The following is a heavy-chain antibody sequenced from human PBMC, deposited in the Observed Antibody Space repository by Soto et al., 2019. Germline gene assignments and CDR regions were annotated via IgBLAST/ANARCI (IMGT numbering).Heavy chain of an antibody. D-gene: IGHD6-19*01. V-gene: IGHV3-30-3*01. CDR2: ISYDGSNK. J-gene: IGHJ6*04. CDR3: ARRGRGWPNYYYYYGMDV. CDR1: GFTFSSYA. Sequence: GGSLRLSCAASGFTFSSYAMHWVRQAPGKGLEWVAVISYDGSNKYYADYVKGRFTISRDNSKNTLYLQMNSLRAEDTAVYYWARRGRGWPNYYYYYGMDVGGKGTTVTAPS.